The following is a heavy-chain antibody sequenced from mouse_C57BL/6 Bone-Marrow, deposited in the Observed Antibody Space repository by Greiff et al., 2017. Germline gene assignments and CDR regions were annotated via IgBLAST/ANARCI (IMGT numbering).Heavy chain of an antibody. Sequence: QVHVKQSGPELVKPGASVKISCKASGYSFTSYYIHWVKQRPGQGLEWIGWIYPGSGNTKYNEKFKGKATLTADTSSSTAYMQLSSLTSEDSAVYYCARAREAWFAYWGQGALVTVSA. CDR2: IYPGSGNT. CDR3: ARAREAWFAY. J-gene: IGHJ3*01. CDR1: GYSFTSYY. V-gene: IGHV1-66*01.